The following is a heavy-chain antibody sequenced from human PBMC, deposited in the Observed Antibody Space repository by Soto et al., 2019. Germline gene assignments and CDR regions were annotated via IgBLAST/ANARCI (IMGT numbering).Heavy chain of an antibody. D-gene: IGHD2-15*01. Sequence: QVQLQESGPGLLKPSETLSLICTVSSGSISSSYWTWIRQPPGRGLEWIGDIYYRGNTNYNPSLESRVTISIDTSKKQFSLKVTSVTAADTAVYYCGRYAGYVDSWGQGTLVTVSS. J-gene: IGHJ4*02. CDR3: GRYAGYVDS. CDR2: IYYRGNT. V-gene: IGHV4-59*01. CDR1: SGSISSSY.